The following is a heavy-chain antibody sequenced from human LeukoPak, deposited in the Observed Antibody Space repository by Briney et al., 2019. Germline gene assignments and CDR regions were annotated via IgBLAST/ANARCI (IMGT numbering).Heavy chain of an antibody. D-gene: IGHD6-13*01. CDR2: ISWNSGSI. V-gene: IGHV3-9*01. Sequence: GGSLRLSCAASGFTFDDYAMHWVRQAPGKGLEWVSGISWNSGSIGYADSVKGRFTISRDNAKNSLYLQMNSLRVEDTALYYCAKDLYSSSWYVFDYWGQGTLVTVSS. CDR1: GFTFDDYA. CDR3: AKDLYSSSWYVFDY. J-gene: IGHJ4*02.